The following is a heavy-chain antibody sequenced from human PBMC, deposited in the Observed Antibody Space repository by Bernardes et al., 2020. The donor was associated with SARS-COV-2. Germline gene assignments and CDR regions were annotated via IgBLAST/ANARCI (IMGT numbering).Heavy chain of an antibody. J-gene: IGHJ4*02. D-gene: IGHD4-17*01. CDR3: ASGTVTTQFDY. CDR2: IYYSGST. Sequence: SETLSLTCTVSGGSISSYYWSWIRQPPGKGLEWIGYIYYSGSTNYNPSLKSRVTISVDTSKNQFSLKLSSVTAADTAVYYWASGTVTTQFDYWGQGTPVTLSS. CDR1: GGSISSYY. V-gene: IGHV4-59*08.